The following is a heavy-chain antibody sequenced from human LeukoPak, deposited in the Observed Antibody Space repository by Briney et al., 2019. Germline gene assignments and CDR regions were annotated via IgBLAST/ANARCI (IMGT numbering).Heavy chain of an antibody. J-gene: IGHJ5*02. CDR1: GGTFSSYA. D-gene: IGHD6-19*01. CDR2: IIPILGIA. V-gene: IGHV1-69*04. CDR3: ARDVVAGIEWFDP. Sequence: SVKVSCKASGGTFSSYAISWVRQAPGQGLEWMGRIIPILGIANYAQKFQGRVTITADKSTSTAYMELSSLRSEDTAVYYCARDVVAGIEWFDPWGQGTLVTVSS.